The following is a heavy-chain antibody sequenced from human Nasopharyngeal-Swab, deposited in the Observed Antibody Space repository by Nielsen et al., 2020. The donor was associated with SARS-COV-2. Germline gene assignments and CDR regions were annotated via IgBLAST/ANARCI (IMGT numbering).Heavy chain of an antibody. CDR3: ARSLRGSSLHY. Sequence: GGSLRLSCAASGSTFSSYSMNWVRQAPGKGLEWVSSISSSSSYIYYADSVKGRFTISRDNAKNPPYLQMNSLRADATAVYYCARSLRGSSLHYWGQGTLVTVSS. V-gene: IGHV3-21*01. D-gene: IGHD6-6*01. J-gene: IGHJ4*02. CDR2: ISSSSSYI. CDR1: GSTFSSYS.